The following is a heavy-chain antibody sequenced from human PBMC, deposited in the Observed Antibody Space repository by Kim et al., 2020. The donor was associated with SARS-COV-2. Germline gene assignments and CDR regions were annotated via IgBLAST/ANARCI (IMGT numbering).Heavy chain of an antibody. D-gene: IGHD3-10*01. J-gene: IGHJ4*02. CDR2: IYYIGNT. CDR3: ARWGGSYYYGSGTYLNYSFGY. CDR1: GGPISSSTYY. Sequence: SETLSLTCTVSGGPISSSTYYWGWIRQPPGKGLEWIGSIYYIGNTYYNPSLKSRVTISVDTSKNQFSLKLSSVTAADTAVDYCARWGGSYYYGSGTYLNYSFGYWGQGTLVTVSS. V-gene: IGHV4-39*01.